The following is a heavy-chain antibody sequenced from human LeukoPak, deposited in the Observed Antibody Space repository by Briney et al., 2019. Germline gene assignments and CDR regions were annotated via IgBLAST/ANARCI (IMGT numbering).Heavy chain of an antibody. CDR3: ARTDSSSWFGFSGIVDY. J-gene: IGHJ4*02. V-gene: IGHV3-23*01. D-gene: IGHD6-13*01. Sequence: GSLRLSCAVSGFTFSRYGMSWVRQAPGKGLEWVSAISGSGGSTYYADSVKGRFTISRDNSKNTLYLQMNSLRAEDTAVYYCARTDSSSWFGFSGIVDYWGQGTLVTVSS. CDR2: ISGSGGST. CDR1: GFTFSRYG.